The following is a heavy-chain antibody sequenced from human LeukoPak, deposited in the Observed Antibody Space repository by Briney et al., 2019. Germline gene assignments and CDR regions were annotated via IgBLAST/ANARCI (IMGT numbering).Heavy chain of an antibody. CDR3: ARDNSPGLLWFGEPNWFDP. D-gene: IGHD3-10*01. V-gene: IGHV4-59*01. Sequence: SETLSLTCTVSGGSISSYYWSWIRQPPGKGLEWIGYIYYSGSTNYNPSLKSRVTISVDTSKNQFSLKLSCVTAADTAVYYCARDNSPGLLWFGEPNWFDPWGQGTLVTVSS. CDR1: GGSISSYY. CDR2: IYYSGST. J-gene: IGHJ5*02.